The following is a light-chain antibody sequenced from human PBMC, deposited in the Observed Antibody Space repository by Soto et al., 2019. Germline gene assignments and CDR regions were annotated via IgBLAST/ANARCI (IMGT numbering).Light chain of an antibody. J-gene: IGLJ1*01. CDR2: DVS. V-gene: IGLV2-14*01. Sequence: QSVLTQPASVSGSPGQSITVSCTGTTSDVGGYDYVAWYQQHPGKAPKLMIYDVSSRPSGVSNRFSGSKSDNTASLTISGLQAEDEADYYCSSYLGSSTLSGVFGTGTKLTVL. CDR1: TSDVGGYDY. CDR3: SSYLGSSTLSGV.